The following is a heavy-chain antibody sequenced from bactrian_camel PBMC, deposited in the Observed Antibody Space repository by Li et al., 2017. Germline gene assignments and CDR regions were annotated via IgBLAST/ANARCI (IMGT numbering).Heavy chain of an antibody. CDR2: VDRDGHT. D-gene: IGHD3*01. CDR1: GFTYC. Sequence: VQLVESGGGSVQPGGSLTLSCEASGFTYCMGWFRQAPGEEREGVATVDRDGHTTYADSVKGRFTISRDNAKNILYLHMNSLNPEDTAMYYCAADNPLYGGVCSLSPYLKYNYWGQGTQVTVS. J-gene: IGHJ4*01. V-gene: IGHV3S53*01. CDR3: AADNPLYGGVCSLSPYLKYNY.